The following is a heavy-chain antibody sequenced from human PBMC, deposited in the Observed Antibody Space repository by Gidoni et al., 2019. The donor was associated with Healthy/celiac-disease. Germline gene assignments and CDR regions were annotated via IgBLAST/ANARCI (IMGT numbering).Heavy chain of an antibody. D-gene: IGHD3-10*01. CDR3: ARSYGSGSTFDY. CDR1: GGSISSGGYY. J-gene: IGHJ4*02. CDR2: IYYSGST. V-gene: IGHV4-31*03. Sequence: QVQLQESGPGLVKPSQTLSLTCTFSGGSISSGGYYWSWIRQHPGKGLEWIGYIYYSGSTYDNPSLKSRVTISVDTSKNQFSLKLSSVTAADTAVYYCARSYGSGSTFDYWGQGTLVTVSS.